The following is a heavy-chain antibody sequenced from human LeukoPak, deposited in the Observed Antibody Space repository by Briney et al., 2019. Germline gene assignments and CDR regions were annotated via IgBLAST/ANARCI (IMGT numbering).Heavy chain of an antibody. CDR3: TRDGGLLWFGELLPVDY. J-gene: IGHJ4*02. CDR1: GFTFGDYA. D-gene: IGHD3-10*01. Sequence: PGGSLRLSCTASGFTFGDYAMSWVRQAPGKGLEWVGFIRSKAYGGTTEYAASVKGRFTISRDDSKSIAYLQMNSLKTEDTAAYYCTRDGGLLWFGELLPVDYWGQGTLVTVSS. CDR2: IRSKAYGGTT. V-gene: IGHV3-49*04.